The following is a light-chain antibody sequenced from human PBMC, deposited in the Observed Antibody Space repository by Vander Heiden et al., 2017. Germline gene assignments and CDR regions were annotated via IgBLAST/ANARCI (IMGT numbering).Light chain of an antibody. V-gene: IGKV3-20*01. Sequence: EIVLTQSPGTLSLSPGERGTLSCRASQSVSSSYLAWYQQKPGQAPRLLIYGASSRATGIPDRFSGSGSGTDFTLTISRLEPEDFAVYYCQQDGSSTWTFGQGTKVEIK. CDR3: QQDGSSTWT. CDR2: GAS. J-gene: IGKJ1*01. CDR1: QSVSSSY.